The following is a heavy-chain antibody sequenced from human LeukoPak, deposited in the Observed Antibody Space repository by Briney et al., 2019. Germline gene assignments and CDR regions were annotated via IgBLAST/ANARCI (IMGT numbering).Heavy chain of an antibody. CDR1: GGSISSSGYY. Sequence: PSETLSLTCTVSGGSISSSGYYWGWIRQPPGKGLEWIGYIYYSGSTYYNPSLKSRVTISVDTSKNQFSLKLSSVTAADTAVYYCARELGYAAIWGQGTMVTVSS. CDR2: IYYSGST. V-gene: IGHV4-31*03. D-gene: IGHD2-2*01. J-gene: IGHJ3*02. CDR3: ARELGYAAI.